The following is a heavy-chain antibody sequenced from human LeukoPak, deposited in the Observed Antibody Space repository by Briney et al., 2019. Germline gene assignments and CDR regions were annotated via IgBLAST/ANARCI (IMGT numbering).Heavy chain of an antibody. CDR3: ARLGPSRYDYYYLDV. CDR1: GDSLSGSTYY. J-gene: IGHJ6*03. Sequence: SETLSLTCTVSGDSLSGSTYYWGWIRQSPGKGLEWIGSIYYSGSTYYNPSLKSRVSISVETSKNQFSLKVRSVSAADTSVYYCARLGPSRYDYYYLDVWGKGTTVTVSS. V-gene: IGHV4-39*01. CDR2: IYYSGST. D-gene: IGHD3-16*01.